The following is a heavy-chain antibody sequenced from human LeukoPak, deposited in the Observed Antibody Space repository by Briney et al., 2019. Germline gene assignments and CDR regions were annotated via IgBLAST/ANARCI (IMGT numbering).Heavy chain of an antibody. Sequence: PSETLSLTCTVSDYSISSHCYWGWIRQPPGKGLEWIGSIYHSGSTYYSPSLKSRVTISVDTSKNQFSLKLSSVTAADTAVYYCARAGTSDYDFDYWGQGTLVTVSS. CDR3: ARAGTSDYDFDY. CDR2: IYHSGST. D-gene: IGHD4-17*01. J-gene: IGHJ4*02. V-gene: IGHV4-38-2*02. CDR1: DYSISSHCY.